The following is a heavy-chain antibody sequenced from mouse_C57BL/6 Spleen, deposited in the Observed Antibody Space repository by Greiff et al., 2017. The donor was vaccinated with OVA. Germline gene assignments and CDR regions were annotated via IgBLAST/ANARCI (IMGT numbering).Heavy chain of an antibody. J-gene: IGHJ4*01. D-gene: IGHD1-1*01. CDR2: INPNNGGT. CDR1: GYTFTDYN. Sequence: EVMLVESGPELVKPGASVKMSCKASGYTFTDYNMHWVKQSHGKSLEWIGYINPNNGGTSYNQKFKGKATLTVNKSSSTAYMELRSLTSEESAVYYCARTYGSHYYAMDYWGQGTSVTVSS. V-gene: IGHV1-22*01. CDR3: ARTYGSHYYAMDY.